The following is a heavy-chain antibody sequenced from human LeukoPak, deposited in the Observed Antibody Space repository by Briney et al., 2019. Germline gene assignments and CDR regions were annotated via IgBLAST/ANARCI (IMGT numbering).Heavy chain of an antibody. D-gene: IGHD3-9*01. J-gene: IGHJ4*02. CDR1: GFTFSSYA. Sequence: GGSLRLSCAASGFTFSSYAMTWVRQTPGKGLEWVSGISGSGGSTYYADSVKGRFTISRDNSKNTLYLQMNSLRADDTAVYYCAKAINFDWLPNDYWGQGTLVTVSS. CDR3: AKAINFDWLPNDY. V-gene: IGHV3-23*01. CDR2: ISGSGGST.